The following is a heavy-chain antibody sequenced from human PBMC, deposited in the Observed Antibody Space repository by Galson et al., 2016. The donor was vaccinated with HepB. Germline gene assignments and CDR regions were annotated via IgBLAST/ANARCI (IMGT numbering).Heavy chain of an antibody. CDR2: ISSDGNFK. CDR3: ARDGRQKLALYYFDY. J-gene: IGHJ4*02. V-gene: IGHV3-30-3*01. CDR1: AFTFSNYP. Sequence: SLRLSCAASAFTFSNYPMHWVRQAPGKGLEWVAVISSDGNFKYYADSVKGRFTISRDNSKDTLYLQVNSLRAEDPAVYYCARDGRQKLALYYFDYWGQGSLVTVSS. D-gene: IGHD1-1*01.